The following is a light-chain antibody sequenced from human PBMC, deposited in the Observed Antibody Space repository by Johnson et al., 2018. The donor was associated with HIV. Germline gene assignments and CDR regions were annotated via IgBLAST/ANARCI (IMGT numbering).Light chain of an antibody. CDR3: GTWDTSLSAYV. Sequence: QSVLTQPPSVSAAPGQKVTISCSGSSSNIGTNYVSWYQQLPGTAPKLLTFENNQRPSGIPDRFSGSKSGPSATLGITGLQTGDEADYYCGTWDTSLSAYVFGSGTKIVVL. J-gene: IGLJ1*01. V-gene: IGLV1-51*02. CDR1: SSNIGTNY. CDR2: ENN.